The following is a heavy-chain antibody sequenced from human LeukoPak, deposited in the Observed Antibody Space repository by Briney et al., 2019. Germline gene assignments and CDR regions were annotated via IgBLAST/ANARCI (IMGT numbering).Heavy chain of an antibody. J-gene: IGHJ3*02. V-gene: IGHV3-21*01. Sequence: KPGGSLRLSCAASGFTFSRHSMNWVRQAPGEGLEWVSSIGSSSSSIYYADSVKGRYTISRDNAKNSLYLQMNSLRGEDTAVYYCARETSEAFDILRQGTMVTVSS. CDR3: ARETSEAFDI. CDR1: GFTFSRHS. CDR2: IGSSSSSI.